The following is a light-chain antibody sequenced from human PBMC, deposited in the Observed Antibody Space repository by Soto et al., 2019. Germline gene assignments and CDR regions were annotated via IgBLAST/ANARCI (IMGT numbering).Light chain of an antibody. CDR1: TGAVTNGHY. Sequence: QPVVTQEASLSVSPGGTFTLTCGSSTGAVTNGHYPYWFQQKPVQAPRTLIYDTTNRHSWKTARFSGSLLGGKAALTLSGAQPEDEAAYSCLLSYNGPYVFGTGTKVTVL. CDR3: LLSYNGPYV. J-gene: IGLJ1*01. V-gene: IGLV7-46*01. CDR2: DTT.